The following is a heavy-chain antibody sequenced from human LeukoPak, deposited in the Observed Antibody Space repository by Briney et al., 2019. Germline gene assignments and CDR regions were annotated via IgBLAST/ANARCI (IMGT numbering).Heavy chain of an antibody. CDR3: AKESTVTPGNVNWFDP. J-gene: IGHJ5*02. CDR2: LSGSGGST. V-gene: IGHV3-23*01. Sequence: GGSLRLSCAASGFTFNSYAMTWVRQAPGKGLEWVSTLSGSGGSTYFADSVKGRFTISRDNSKHRLYLKMNSLRAEDTGVYYCAKESTVTPGNVNWFDPWGQGTLVTVSS. CDR1: GFTFNSYA. D-gene: IGHD4-17*01.